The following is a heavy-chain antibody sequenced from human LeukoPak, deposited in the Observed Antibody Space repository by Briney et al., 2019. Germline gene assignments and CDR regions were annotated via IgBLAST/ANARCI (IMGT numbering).Heavy chain of an antibody. CDR3: ARAKDIVVVPAAFDY. CDR1: GGTFSSYA. V-gene: IGHV1-69*13. D-gene: IGHD2-2*01. Sequence: SVKVSCKASGGTFSSYAISWVRQAPGQGLEWMGGIIPIFGTANYAQKFQGRVTITADESTSTAYMELSSLRSEATAVYYCARAKDIVVVPAAFDYWGQGTLVTVSS. CDR2: IIPIFGTA. J-gene: IGHJ4*02.